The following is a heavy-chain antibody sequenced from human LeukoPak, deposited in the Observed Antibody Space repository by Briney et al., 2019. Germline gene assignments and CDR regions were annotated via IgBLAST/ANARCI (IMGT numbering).Heavy chain of an antibody. J-gene: IGHJ6*03. CDR1: GGSIGTYY. D-gene: IGHD3-16*02. V-gene: IGHV4-59*08. CDR2: IYVTGT. Sequence: SETLSLTCTVSGGSIGTYYWSWVRQSPGTGLEWIGYIYVTGTRYNPYLQSRVTISVDRSRNQFFLKMTSVTAADTAAYYCARHIGGGIEDMDVWGRGTKVTVSS. CDR3: ARHIGGGIEDMDV.